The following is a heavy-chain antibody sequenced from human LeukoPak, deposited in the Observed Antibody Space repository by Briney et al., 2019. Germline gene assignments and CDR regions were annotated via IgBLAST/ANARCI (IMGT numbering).Heavy chain of an antibody. Sequence: ASVKVSCKASGGTFSSYAISWVRQAPGQGLEWMGGIIPILDIAHYAQKFQGRVTITADKSTSTAYMELSSLRSEDTAVYYCARDDDRAREIDYWGQGTLVTVSS. CDR1: GGTFSSYA. CDR3: ARDDDRAREIDY. V-gene: IGHV1-69*10. CDR2: IIPILDIA. J-gene: IGHJ4*02. D-gene: IGHD6-6*01.